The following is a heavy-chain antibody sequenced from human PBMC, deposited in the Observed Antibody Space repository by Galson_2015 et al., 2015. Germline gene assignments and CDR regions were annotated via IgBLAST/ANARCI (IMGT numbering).Heavy chain of an antibody. V-gene: IGHV3-53*01. Sequence: SLRLSCAASGFTVSTNYMTWVRQAPGKGLEWLSIIYSGCSTYYADSVKGRFAISRDDSKNTLDLQMNSLRAEDTAVYYCATATKPLRYFDSWGQGTLVTVSS. D-gene: IGHD3-9*01. CDR1: GFTVSTNY. CDR2: IYSGCST. J-gene: IGHJ4*02. CDR3: ATATKPLRYFDS.